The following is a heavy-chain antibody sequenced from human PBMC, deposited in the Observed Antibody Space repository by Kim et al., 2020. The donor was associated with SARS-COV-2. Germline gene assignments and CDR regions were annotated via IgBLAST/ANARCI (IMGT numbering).Heavy chain of an antibody. J-gene: IGHJ4*01. V-gene: IGHV3-48*04. Sequence: GGSLRLSCAASGFTLSKYGMNWVRQAPGKGLEWLSYIGITGTSINYADSVSGRFTISRDNAKNSLYLQMNSLRAEDTAVYYCARGGADCSGAPCSYYFY. CDR2: IGITGTSI. CDR1: GFTLSKYG. D-gene: IGHD2-15*01. CDR3: ARGGADCSGAPCSYYFY.